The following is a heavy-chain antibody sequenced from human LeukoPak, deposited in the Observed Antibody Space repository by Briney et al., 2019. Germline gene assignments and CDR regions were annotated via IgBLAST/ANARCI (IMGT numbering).Heavy chain of an antibody. J-gene: IGHJ4*02. CDR1: GFTFSNSW. CDR3: GRSYYDSSGWAYYFDH. CDR2: ISSDGSTT. V-gene: IGHV3-74*01. D-gene: IGHD3-22*01. Sequence: SGGSLRLSCAASGFTFSNSWMHWVRQAPGKGLLWVSRISSDGSTTGYTDSVKGRFTISRDNAKNTLYLQMNSLRAEDTAVYYCGRSYYDSSGWAYYFDHWGQGSLVTVSS.